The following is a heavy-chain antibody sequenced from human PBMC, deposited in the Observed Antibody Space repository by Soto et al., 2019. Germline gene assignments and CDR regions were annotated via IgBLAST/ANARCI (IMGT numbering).Heavy chain of an antibody. V-gene: IGHV3-48*02. CDR2: ISSTSSTI. CDR1: GFTFSTYS. Sequence: EVQLVESGGGLVQPGGSLRLSCAASGFTFSTYSVNWVRQAPGKGLEWLSYISSTSSTIYYADSVKGRFTISRDNAKNSLYLQMNSLSDEDTAVYYCARSPGNFDFDYWRQRTLVTVSS. J-gene: IGHJ4*02. D-gene: IGHD4-4*01. CDR3: ARSPGNFDFDY.